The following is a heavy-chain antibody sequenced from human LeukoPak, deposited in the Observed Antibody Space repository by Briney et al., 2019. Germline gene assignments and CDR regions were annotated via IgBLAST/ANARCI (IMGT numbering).Heavy chain of an antibody. J-gene: IGHJ4*02. CDR3: ARDIVVVPAAMEYIDY. D-gene: IGHD2-2*01. Sequence: GASVKVSCKASGGTFSSYAISWVRQAPGQGLEWMGGIIPIFGTANYAQKFQGRVTITADESTSTAYMELSSLRSEDTAVYYCARDIVVVPAAMEYIDYWGQGTLVTVSS. CDR2: IIPIFGTA. V-gene: IGHV1-69*13. CDR1: GGTFSSYA.